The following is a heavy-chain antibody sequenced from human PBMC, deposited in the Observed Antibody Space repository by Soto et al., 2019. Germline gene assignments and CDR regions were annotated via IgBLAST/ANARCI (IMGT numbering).Heavy chain of an antibody. J-gene: IGHJ4*02. CDR2: ISGSGNYT. CDR3: AREGINNYNEYYFDS. D-gene: IGHD4-4*01. V-gene: IGHV3-21*01. CDR1: GFTFGTFS. Sequence: PGGSLRLSCAASGFTFGTFSMNWVRRVPGKGLEWVSSISGSGNYTHYADFLRGRFTISRDNAKTSLYLQMNSLRAEDTAVYYCAREGINNYNEYYFDSWGQGTVVTVSS.